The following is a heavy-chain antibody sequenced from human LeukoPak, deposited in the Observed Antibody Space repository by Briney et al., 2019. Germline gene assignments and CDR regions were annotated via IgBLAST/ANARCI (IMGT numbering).Heavy chain of an antibody. CDR3: ARGPRRYYFDY. J-gene: IGHJ4*02. Sequence: SETLSLTCTVSGGSISSYYWSWIRQPPGKGLEWIGYIYYSGSTNNNPSLKSRVTISVDTSKNQFSLKLSSVTAADTAVYYCARGPRRYYFDYWGQGTLVTVSS. CDR2: IYYSGST. V-gene: IGHV4-59*08. CDR1: GGSISSYY.